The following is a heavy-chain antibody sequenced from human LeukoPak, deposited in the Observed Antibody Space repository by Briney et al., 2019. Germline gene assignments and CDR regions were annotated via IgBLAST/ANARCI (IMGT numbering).Heavy chain of an antibody. V-gene: IGHV3-21*01. J-gene: IGHJ4*02. D-gene: IGHD5-18*01. CDR2: ISSSSSYI. Sequence: PGGSLRLSCAASGFTFSSYSMNWVRQAPGKGLEWVSSISSSSSYIYYADSVKGRFTISRDTAKNSLYLQMNSLRAEDTAVYYCARDPEGYSYGYGSYFDYWGQGTLVTVSS. CDR3: ARDPEGYSYGYGSYFDY. CDR1: GFTFSSYS.